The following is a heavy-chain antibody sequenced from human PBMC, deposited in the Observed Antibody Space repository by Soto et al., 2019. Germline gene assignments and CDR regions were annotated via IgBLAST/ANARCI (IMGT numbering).Heavy chain of an antibody. CDR3: TTDWLFLLDTYYYGMDV. J-gene: IGHJ6*02. Sequence: GGSLRLSCAASGFTFSNAWMNWVRQAPGKGLEWVGRIKSKTDGGTTDYAAPVKGRFTISRDDSKNTLYLQMNSLKTEDTAVYYCTTDWLFLLDTYYYGMDVWGQGTTVTVSS. CDR1: GFTFSNAW. D-gene: IGHD3-9*01. CDR2: IKSKTDGGTT. V-gene: IGHV3-15*07.